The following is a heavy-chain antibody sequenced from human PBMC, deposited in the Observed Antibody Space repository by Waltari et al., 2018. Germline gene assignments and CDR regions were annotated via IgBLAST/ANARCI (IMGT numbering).Heavy chain of an antibody. CDR1: GYTSTNYF. J-gene: IGHJ3*01. V-gene: IGHV1-2*02. CDR2: INPNSGGL. Sequence: QVQLVQSGAEVRKPGASLKVSCKTFGYTSTNYFLNWVRQAPGQGLEWMGWINPNSGGLIFPHKFQGRVTLTRDTSISTAYMELRGLTSADTGVYYCARGAYTGRNIYDVWGQGTPVTV. D-gene: IGHD5-12*01. CDR3: ARGAYTGRNIYDV.